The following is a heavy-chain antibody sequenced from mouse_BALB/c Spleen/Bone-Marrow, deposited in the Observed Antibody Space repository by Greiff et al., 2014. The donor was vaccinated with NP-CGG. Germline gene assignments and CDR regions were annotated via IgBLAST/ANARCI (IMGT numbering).Heavy chain of an antibody. CDR1: GYTFTSYW. V-gene: IGHV1-87*01. CDR2: ICPGDGDT. J-gene: IGHJ2*01. CDR3: ARVEHYFDY. Sequence: VQLQQSGAELARPGASVKLSCKASGYTFTSYWMQWVKQRPGQGLEWIGAICPGDGDTRYTQKFKGKATLTADKSSSTAYMQLSSLASEDSAVYYCARVEHYFDYWGQGTTLTVSS.